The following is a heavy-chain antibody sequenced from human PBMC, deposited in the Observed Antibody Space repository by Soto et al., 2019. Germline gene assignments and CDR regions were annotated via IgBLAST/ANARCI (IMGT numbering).Heavy chain of an antibody. CDR3: ARSPRSSPYFEY. CDR2: IYPGDHET. J-gene: IGHJ4*02. Sequence: LKISCQCSGYTFSNFWIGWVRQLPGKGLEWMGIIYPGDHETRYSPSFHGKVTISADKSINTAYLQWNSLEASDTAFYFCARSPRSSPYFEYWGQGALVTVSS. V-gene: IGHV5-51*01. CDR1: GYTFSNFW. D-gene: IGHD6-13*01.